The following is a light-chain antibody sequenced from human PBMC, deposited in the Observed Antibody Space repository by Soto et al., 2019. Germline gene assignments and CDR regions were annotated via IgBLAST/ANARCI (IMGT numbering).Light chain of an antibody. J-gene: IGLJ2*01. Sequence: QSVLTQSPSASASLGASVKLTCTLSSGHSSYAIAWHQQQPEKGPRYLMKLNSDGSHSKGHGIPDRFSGSSSGAERYLTISSLQSEDEADYYCQTWGTGSVVFGGGTKLTVL. V-gene: IGLV4-69*01. CDR1: SGHSSYA. CDR2: LNSDGSH. CDR3: QTWGTGSVV.